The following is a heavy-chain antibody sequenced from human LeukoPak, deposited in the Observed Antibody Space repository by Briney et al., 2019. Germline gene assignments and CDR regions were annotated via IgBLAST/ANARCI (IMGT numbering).Heavy chain of an antibody. V-gene: IGHV1-18*01. CDR2: ISAYNGNT. D-gene: IGHD3-3*01. J-gene: IGHJ4*02. CDR1: GYTFTSYG. Sequence: ASVKASYKASGYTFTSYGISWVRQAPGQGLEWMGWISAYNGNTNYAQKLQGRVTMTTDTSTSTAYMELRSLRSDDTAVYYCARGPPSITIFGVVVGPDDYWGQGTLVTVSS. CDR3: ARGPPSITIFGVVVGPDDY.